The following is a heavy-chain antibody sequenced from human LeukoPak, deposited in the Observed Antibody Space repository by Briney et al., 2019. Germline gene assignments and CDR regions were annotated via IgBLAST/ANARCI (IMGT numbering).Heavy chain of an antibody. Sequence: GGSLRLSCAASGFTFNRSWMHWVRQAPGQGLVWVSRINNDGSGTTYADSVEGRFTISRDNAKNTLYLQMNSLRADDTAFYYCARDGDGNYPLDYWGQGTLVTVSS. J-gene: IGHJ4*02. V-gene: IGHV3-74*03. CDR2: INNDGSGT. D-gene: IGHD1-7*01. CDR1: GFTFNRSW. CDR3: ARDGDGNYPLDY.